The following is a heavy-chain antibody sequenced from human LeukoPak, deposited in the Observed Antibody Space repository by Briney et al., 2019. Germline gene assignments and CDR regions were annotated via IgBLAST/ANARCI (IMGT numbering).Heavy chain of an antibody. D-gene: IGHD6-13*01. V-gene: IGHV3-30*02. Sequence: GGSLRLSCAASGFTFSSDAMSWVRQAPGKGLEWVAFIRYDGSNKYYADSVKGRFTISRDNSKNTLYLQMNSLRAEDTAVYYCAKDFSGSSWYGPPDYWGQGTLVTVSS. CDR2: IRYDGSNK. CDR3: AKDFSGSSWYGPPDY. J-gene: IGHJ4*02. CDR1: GFTFSSDA.